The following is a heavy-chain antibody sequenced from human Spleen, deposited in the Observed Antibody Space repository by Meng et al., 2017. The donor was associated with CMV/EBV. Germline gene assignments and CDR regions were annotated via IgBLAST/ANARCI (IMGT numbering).Heavy chain of an antibody. CDR1: GFIFSIYE. Sequence: GGSLRLSCAASGFIFSIYEMNWVRQAPGKGLKWVSHISSSGNTIYYADSVKGRFTISRDNAKNSLYLQMNSLRADDTAVYYCVRGRDYGDYGWFDPWGQGTLVTVSS. V-gene: IGHV3-48*03. J-gene: IGHJ5*02. D-gene: IGHD4-17*01. CDR3: VRGRDYGDYGWFDP. CDR2: ISSSGNTI.